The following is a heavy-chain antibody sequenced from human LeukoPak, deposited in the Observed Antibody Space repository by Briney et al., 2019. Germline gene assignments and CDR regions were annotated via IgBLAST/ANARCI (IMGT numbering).Heavy chain of an antibody. D-gene: IGHD1/OR15-1a*01. V-gene: IGHV5-51*01. CDR2: IYPGDSDI. Sequence: GESLKISCKGSGYSFTTYWIGWVRQMPGKGLEWMGIIYPGDSDIRYSPSFQGRVTISADKSISTAYLEWSSLKASDTAIYFCARHFGTKHYYYMDVWGKGTMVTISS. CDR1: GYSFTTYW. J-gene: IGHJ6*03. CDR3: ARHFGTKHYYYMDV.